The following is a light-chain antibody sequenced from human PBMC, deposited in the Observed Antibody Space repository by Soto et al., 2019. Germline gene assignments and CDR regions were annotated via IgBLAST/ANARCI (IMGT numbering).Light chain of an antibody. J-gene: IGKJ4*01. CDR1: QSISSW. Sequence: DIQMTQSPSTLSASVGDRVTITCRASQSISSWLAWYQQKPGKAPKLLIYDASSLESGVPSRFSGSGSGTEFTLTISSLQPDDFATYYCQQYNSYSSLFAGGTKVEIK. V-gene: IGKV1-5*01. CDR3: QQYNSYSSL. CDR2: DAS.